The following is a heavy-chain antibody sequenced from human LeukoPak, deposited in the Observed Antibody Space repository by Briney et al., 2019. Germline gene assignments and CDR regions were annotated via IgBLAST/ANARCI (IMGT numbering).Heavy chain of an antibody. CDR2: ITSNGGSV. J-gene: IGHJ5*02. CDR1: GFTFSKYA. V-gene: IGHV3-64*02. Sequence: GGSLRLSCAASGFTFSKYAMYWVRQAPGKGLEYVSAITSNGGSVHYADSAKGRFTISRDNSKNTLYLQMGSLRVEDTAVYHCARAYYDFWSGLDWFDPWGPGSLVTVSS. CDR3: ARAYYDFWSGLDWFDP. D-gene: IGHD3-3*01.